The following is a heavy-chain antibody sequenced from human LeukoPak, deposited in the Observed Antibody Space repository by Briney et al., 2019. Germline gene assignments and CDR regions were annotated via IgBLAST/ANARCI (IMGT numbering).Heavy chain of an antibody. V-gene: IGHV6-1*01. Sequence: SQTLSLTCAISGDSVSTNSAVWNWIRQSPSRGLEWLGRTYYRSKWYNDYAVSVKSRITINPDTSKNQFSLQLNSVTPEDTAVYYCARAMVAFMDVWGQGTTVTVSS. D-gene: IGHD4/OR15-4a*01. CDR3: ARAMVAFMDV. J-gene: IGHJ6*02. CDR1: GDSVSTNSAV. CDR2: TYYRSKWYN.